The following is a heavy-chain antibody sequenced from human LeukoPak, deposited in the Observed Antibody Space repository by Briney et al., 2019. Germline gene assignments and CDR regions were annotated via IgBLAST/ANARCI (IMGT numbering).Heavy chain of an antibody. D-gene: IGHD3-22*01. V-gene: IGHV1-18*01. CDR1: GYIFTSYG. Sequence: ASVKVSCKASGYIFTSYGISRVRQAPGQGLEWMGWISAYNGNTNYAQKLQGRVTMTTDTSTSTAYMELRSLRSDDTAVYYCARAPYYYDNSGYYYFDPWGQGTLVTVSS. CDR2: ISAYNGNT. CDR3: ARAPYYYDNSGYYYFDP. J-gene: IGHJ5*02.